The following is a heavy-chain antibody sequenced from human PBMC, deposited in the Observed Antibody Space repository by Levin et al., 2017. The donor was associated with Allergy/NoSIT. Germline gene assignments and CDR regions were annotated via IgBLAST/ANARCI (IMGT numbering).Heavy chain of an antibody. CDR1: GFSFSTSGVG. V-gene: IGHV2-5*02. Sequence: SGPTLVKPTQTLTLTCTFSGFSFSTSGVGVGWIRQPPGKALEWLAVIYWDNDKRYNPSLKSRLTITKDTSKNQVVLTMTNMDPVDTATYYCAHRHCTSTSCYAGGMFDYWGQGTLVTVSS. CDR3: AHRHCTSTSCYAGGMFDY. D-gene: IGHD2-2*01. CDR2: IYWDNDK. J-gene: IGHJ4*02.